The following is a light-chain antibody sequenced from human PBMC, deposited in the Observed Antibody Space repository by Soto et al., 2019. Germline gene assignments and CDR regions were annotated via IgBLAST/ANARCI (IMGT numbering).Light chain of an antibody. J-gene: IGKJ2*01. CDR1: QSISNF. V-gene: IGKV1-39*01. CDR2: AAS. Sequence: DIQMTQSPSSLSASVRDRVTITCRTSQSISNFLNWYQQKPGKAPKLLIYAASNLQSGVPSRFSGSGSGTDFTLTISSLQPEDFAVYYCQQYNSWYTFGQGTKVDIK. CDR3: QQYNSWYT.